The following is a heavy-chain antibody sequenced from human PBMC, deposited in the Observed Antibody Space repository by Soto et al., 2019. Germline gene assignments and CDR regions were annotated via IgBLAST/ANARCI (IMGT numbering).Heavy chain of an antibody. CDR3: ARGSAAAGPYYFDY. CDR1: GGYISSSSYY. CDR2: INHSGST. J-gene: IGHJ4*02. Sequence: PSETLSLTCTVSGGYISSSSYYWGCIRQPPGKGLEWIGEINHSGSTNYNPSLKSRVTISVDTSKNQFSLKLSSVTAADTAVYYCARGSAAAGPYYFDYWAQGTLVTVSS. D-gene: IGHD6-13*01. V-gene: IGHV4-39*07.